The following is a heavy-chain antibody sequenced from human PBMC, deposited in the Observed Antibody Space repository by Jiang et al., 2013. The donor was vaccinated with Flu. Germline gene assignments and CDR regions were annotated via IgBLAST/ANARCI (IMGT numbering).Heavy chain of an antibody. J-gene: IGHJ4*02. CDR2: VYYSGST. D-gene: IGHD6-13*01. Sequence: GPGLVKPSETLSLTCTVSGGSISSTSYYWGWIRQPPGKGLEWIGNVYYSGSTYYNPSLKSRVTISVDTSKNQFSLKLSSVTAADSAMYYCARQSYSSSWFLDFWGQGTLVTVSS. CDR3: ARQSYSSSWFLDF. CDR1: GGSISSTSYY. V-gene: IGHV4-39*07.